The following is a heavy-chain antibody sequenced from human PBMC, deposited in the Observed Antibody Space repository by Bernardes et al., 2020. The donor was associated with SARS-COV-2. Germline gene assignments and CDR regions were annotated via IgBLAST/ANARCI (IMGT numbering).Heavy chain of an antibody. CDR2: IYSSGST. D-gene: IGHD5-18*01. J-gene: IGHJ2*01. V-gene: IGHV4-39*01. CDR3: ARQVDTSLDWYFDV. Sequence: SESLSLTCTVSGGSVSSVSYYWGWLLQSPGKGLEWIGSIYSSGSTHYNPSLKSRVSISVDTSKNQFSVRLSSVTAADTAVYYCARQVDTSLDWYFDVWGRGTLVTVSS. CDR1: GGSVSSVSYY.